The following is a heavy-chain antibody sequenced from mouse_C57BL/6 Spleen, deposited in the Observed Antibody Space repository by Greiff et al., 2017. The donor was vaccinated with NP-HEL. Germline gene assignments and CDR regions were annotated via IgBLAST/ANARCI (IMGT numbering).Heavy chain of an antibody. CDR2: IDPSDGYT. CDR3: ARTRLGWRYYFDY. Sequence: QVQLQQPGAELVKPGASVKLSCKASGYTFTSYWMQWVKQRPGQGLEWIGEIDPSDGYTNYNQKFRGKATLTEDTSSSTAYIQLSSLTSEDSAVYYCARTRLGWRYYFDYWGQGTTLTVSS. J-gene: IGHJ2*01. V-gene: IGHV1-50*01. CDR1: GYTFTSYW. D-gene: IGHD4-1*01.